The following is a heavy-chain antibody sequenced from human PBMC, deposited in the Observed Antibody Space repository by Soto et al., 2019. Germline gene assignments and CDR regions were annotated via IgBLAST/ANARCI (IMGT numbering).Heavy chain of an antibody. CDR2: ISGSGGST. Sequence: GGSLRLSCAASGFTFSSYAMSWVRQAPGKGLEWVSAISGSGGSTYYADSVKGRFTISRDNSKNTLYLQMNSLRAEDTAVYYCAKDGVVFRKDYYDSSGTQSDAFDIWGQGTMVTVSS. CDR3: AKDGVVFRKDYYDSSGTQSDAFDI. J-gene: IGHJ3*02. D-gene: IGHD3-22*01. CDR1: GFTFSSYA. V-gene: IGHV3-23*01.